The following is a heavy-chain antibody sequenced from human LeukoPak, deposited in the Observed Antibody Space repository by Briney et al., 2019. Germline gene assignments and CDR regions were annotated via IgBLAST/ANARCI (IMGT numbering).Heavy chain of an antibody. J-gene: IGHJ6*03. Sequence: PGGSLRLSCAASGFTFSSYAMRWVRQAPGEGLEWVAVISYDGSNKYYADSVKGRFTISRDNSKNTLYLQMNSLRAEDTAVYYCARDGRAEYYYYYYMDVWGKGTTVTVSS. CDR1: GFTFSSYA. CDR2: ISYDGSNK. D-gene: IGHD6-13*01. CDR3: ARDGRAEYYYYYYMDV. V-gene: IGHV3-30*01.